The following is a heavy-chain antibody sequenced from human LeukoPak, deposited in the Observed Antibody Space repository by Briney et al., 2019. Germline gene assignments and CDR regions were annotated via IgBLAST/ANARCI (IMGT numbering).Heavy chain of an antibody. CDR2: IYFIGST. D-gene: IGHD3-10*01. CDR3: TRVHYSGSGLSSYFDY. V-gene: IGHV4-59*08. Sequence: SETLSLTCTVSGGSISSYYWSWIRQPPGKGLEWIGYIYFIGSTNYNPSLKSRVTISVDTSKNQFSLKLSSVTAADTAVYYCTRVHYSGSGLSSYFDYWGQGTLVTVSS. CDR1: GGSISSYY. J-gene: IGHJ4*02.